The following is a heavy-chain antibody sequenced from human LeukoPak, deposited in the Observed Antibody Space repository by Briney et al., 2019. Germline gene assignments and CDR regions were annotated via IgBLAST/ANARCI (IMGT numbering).Heavy chain of an antibody. CDR3: AKDMITFGGVIVPDFDY. V-gene: IGHV3-30*18. D-gene: IGHD3-16*02. J-gene: IGHJ4*02. Sequence: TGGSLRLSCAASEFTFSSYGMHWVRQAPGKGLEWVAVISYDGSNKYYADSVKGRFTISRDNSKNTLYLQMNSLRAEDTAVYYCAKDMITFGGVIVPDFDYWGQGTLVTVSS. CDR1: EFTFSSYG. CDR2: ISYDGSNK.